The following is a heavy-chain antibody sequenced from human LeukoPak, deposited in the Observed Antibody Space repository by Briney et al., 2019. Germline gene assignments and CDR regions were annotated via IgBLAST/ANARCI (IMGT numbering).Heavy chain of an antibody. CDR2: TSGSI. J-gene: IGHJ6*03. Sequence: PSETLSLTCAVSGASISSHYWSWIRQPPGKGLEWIGYTSGSISDNPSLKSRVAVSVDPSQNQVSLSLTSVTAADTAVYYCARVLAIFGLDTTDFYMDVWGKGTTGTVSS. CDR1: GASISSHY. CDR3: ARVLAIFGLDTTDFYMDV. V-gene: IGHV4-59*11. D-gene: IGHD3/OR15-3a*01.